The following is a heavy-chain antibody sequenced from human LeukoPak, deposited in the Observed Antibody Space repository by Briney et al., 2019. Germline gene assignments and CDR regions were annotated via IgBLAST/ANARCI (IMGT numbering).Heavy chain of an antibody. CDR2: IYPGDSDT. CDR3: ARGDGYNYDY. CDR1: GYSFTSYW. D-gene: IGHD5-24*01. J-gene: IGHJ4*02. Sequence: GESLKISCKASGYSFTSYWIAWAPQMAGKGLEWMGIIYPGDSDTRYSPSFQDQVTISADKSISTAFLQWSSLKASDTAIYYCARGDGYNYDYWGQGTLVTVSS. V-gene: IGHV5-51*01.